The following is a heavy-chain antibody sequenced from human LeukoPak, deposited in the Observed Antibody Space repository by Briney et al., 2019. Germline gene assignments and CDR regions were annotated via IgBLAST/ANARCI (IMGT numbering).Heavy chain of an antibody. D-gene: IGHD6-13*01. CDR3: ASELPSSSWYDY. V-gene: IGHV3-7*01. Sequence: GGSLRLSCAASGFAFGGYWMTWVRQAPGKGLEWVANIKKDGSEKYYVASVRGRFTISRDNAKNSLYLQMSSLRAEDTAVYYCASELPSSSWYDYWGQGTLVTVSS. CDR2: IKKDGSEK. J-gene: IGHJ4*02. CDR1: GFAFGGYW.